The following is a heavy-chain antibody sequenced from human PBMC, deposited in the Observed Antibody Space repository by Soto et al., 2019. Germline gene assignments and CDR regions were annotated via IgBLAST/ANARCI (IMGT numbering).Heavy chain of an antibody. CDR1: GFTFSNYW. CDR3: ESAHDYSNYAYYFDY. V-gene: IGHV3-7*01. Sequence: PGGSLRLSCAASGFTFSNYWMSWVRQAPGKGLEWVANIKQDGSEKYYVDSVKGRFTISRDNAKNSLYLQMNSLRAEDTAVYYCESAHDYSNYAYYFDYWGQGTLVTVSS. J-gene: IGHJ4*02. D-gene: IGHD4-4*01. CDR2: IKQDGSEK.